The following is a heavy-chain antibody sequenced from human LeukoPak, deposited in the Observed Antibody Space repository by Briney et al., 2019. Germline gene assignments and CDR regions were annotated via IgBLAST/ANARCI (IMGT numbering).Heavy chain of an antibody. V-gene: IGHV4-34*01. D-gene: IGHD3-22*01. Sequence: PSETLSLTCAVYGGSFSGYYWSWIRQPPGKGLEWIGEINHSGSTNYNPSLKSRVTISVDTSKNQFSLKLSSVTAADTAVYYCASTTMIVDAEYFQHWGQGTLVTVSS. CDR3: ASTTMIVDAEYFQH. CDR1: GGSFSGYY. J-gene: IGHJ1*01. CDR2: INHSGST.